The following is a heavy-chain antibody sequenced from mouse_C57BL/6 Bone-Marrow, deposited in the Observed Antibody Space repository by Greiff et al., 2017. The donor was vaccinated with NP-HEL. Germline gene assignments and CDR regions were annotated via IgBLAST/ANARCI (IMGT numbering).Heavy chain of an antibody. CDR2: IDPENGDT. J-gene: IGHJ4*01. V-gene: IGHV14-4*01. CDR1: GFNIKDAY. CDR3: TTDYYAMDY. Sequence: EGPLVGSGAELVRPGAPVKLSCTASGFNIKDAYMHWVKQRPDQGLDWIGWIDPENGDTEYASKFQGKATITADTASNTAYLQLSSLTSEDTAVYYCTTDYYAMDYWGQGTSVTVSS.